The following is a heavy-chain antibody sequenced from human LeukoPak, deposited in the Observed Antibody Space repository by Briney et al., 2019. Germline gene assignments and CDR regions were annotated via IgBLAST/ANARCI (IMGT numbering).Heavy chain of an antibody. Sequence: GESLKISCKGSGYSFTSYWIGWVRQMPGKGLEWMGIIYPGDSDTRYSPSFQGQVTISADKSISTAYLQWSSLKASDTAMYYCARLAVTTSVHYYGMDVWGQGTTVTVSS. CDR3: ARLAVTTSVHYYGMDV. V-gene: IGHV5-51*01. CDR1: GYSFTSYW. D-gene: IGHD4-17*01. J-gene: IGHJ6*02. CDR2: IYPGDSDT.